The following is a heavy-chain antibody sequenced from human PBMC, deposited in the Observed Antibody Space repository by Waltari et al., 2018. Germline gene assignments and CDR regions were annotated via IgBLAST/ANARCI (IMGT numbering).Heavy chain of an antibody. CDR1: GGSFSGYY. V-gene: IGHV4-34*01. D-gene: IGHD1-26*01. Sequence: QVQLQQWGAGLLKPSETLSLTCAVYGGSFSGYYWSWIRQPPGKGLEWIVEINHSGSTNYNPSLKSRVTISVDTSKNQFSLKLSSVTAADTAVYYCARAGGSYSISRAVGDYWGQGTLVTVSS. J-gene: IGHJ4*02. CDR2: INHSGST. CDR3: ARAGGSYSISRAVGDY.